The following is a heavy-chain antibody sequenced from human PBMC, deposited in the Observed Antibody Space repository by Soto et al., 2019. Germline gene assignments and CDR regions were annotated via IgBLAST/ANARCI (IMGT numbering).Heavy chain of an antibody. CDR2: INAGNGNT. CDR1: GYTFTSYA. D-gene: IGHD3-3*01. J-gene: IGHJ6*02. V-gene: IGHV1-3*01. Sequence: QVQLVQSGAEVKKPGASVKVSCKASGYTFTSYAMHWVRQAPGHRLEWMGWINAGNGNTKYSQKFQGRVTITRDTAASTAYMELSSLRSEDTAVYYCARVPITSHCDFWSGYYAYGMDVWGQGTTVTVSS. CDR3: ARVPITSHCDFWSGYYAYGMDV.